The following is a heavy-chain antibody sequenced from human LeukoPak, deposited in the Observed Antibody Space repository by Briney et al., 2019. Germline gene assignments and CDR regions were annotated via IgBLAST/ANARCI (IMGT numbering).Heavy chain of an antibody. D-gene: IGHD5-18*01. CDR1: GGSISSYY. Sequence: SETLSLTCTVSGGSISSYYWSWIRQPPGKGLEWIGYIYYSGSTNYNPSLKSRVTISVDTSKDQFSLKLSSVTAADTAVYYCARRQLWPLGDAFDIWGQGTMVTVSS. CDR3: ARRQLWPLGDAFDI. V-gene: IGHV4-59*08. J-gene: IGHJ3*02. CDR2: IYYSGST.